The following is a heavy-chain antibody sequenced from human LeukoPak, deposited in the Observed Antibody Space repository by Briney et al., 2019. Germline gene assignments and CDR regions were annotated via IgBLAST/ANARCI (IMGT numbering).Heavy chain of an antibody. CDR1: GYTLTELS. V-gene: IGHV1-24*01. J-gene: IGHJ4*02. D-gene: IGHD2-15*01. CDR3: ARGGDIVVVVAASASFDY. Sequence: ASVKVSCKVSGYTLTELSMHWVRQAPGKGLEWMGGFDPEDGETIYAQKFQGRVTITADKSTSTAYMELSSLRSEDTAVYYCARGGDIVVVVAASASFDYWGQGTLVTVSS. CDR2: FDPEDGET.